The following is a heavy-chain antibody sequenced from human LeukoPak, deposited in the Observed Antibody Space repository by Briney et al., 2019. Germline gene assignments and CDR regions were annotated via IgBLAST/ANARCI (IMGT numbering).Heavy chain of an antibody. V-gene: IGHV3-23*01. Sequence: GGSLRLSCAASGFTFSTYAMSWVRQAPGKGLEWVSAISGTGAGTYYADSVKGRFTISRDNSKNTLYLQMNSLRAEETAVYYCARDKGSGYFDYWGQGTLVTVSS. D-gene: IGHD2-15*01. CDR2: ISGTGAGT. J-gene: IGHJ4*01. CDR3: ARDKGSGYFDY. CDR1: GFTFSTYA.